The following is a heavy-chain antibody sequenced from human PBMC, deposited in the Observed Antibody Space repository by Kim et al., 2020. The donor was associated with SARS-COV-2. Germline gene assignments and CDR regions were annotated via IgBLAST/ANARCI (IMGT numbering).Heavy chain of an antibody. CDR3: SRYYCTNTSCFYP. V-gene: IGHV7-4-1*01. Sequence: ASVKVSCKASGYTFTNHAINWVRQAPGQGLEWMGWIDTNTGNPTYAQGFTGRVVFSLDTSVTTAYLQTGSLKAADTAVYYCSRYYCTNTSCFYPWGQGTL. CDR2: IDTNTGNP. CDR1: GYTFTNHA. J-gene: IGHJ5*02. D-gene: IGHD2-2*01.